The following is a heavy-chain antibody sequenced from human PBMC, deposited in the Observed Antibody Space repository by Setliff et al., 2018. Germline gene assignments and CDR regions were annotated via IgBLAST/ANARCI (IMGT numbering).Heavy chain of an antibody. Sequence: ASVKVSCKASGYTFTDYGITWVRLAPGQGLEWMGWIFPKTGNTNYAHKLQGRVTMTTDTSTGTAYMDLRSLRSDDTAVYYCSRLVRFCTASTCQGASASEHWGQGTLVTVSS. CDR1: GYTFTDYG. CDR2: IFPKTGNT. D-gene: IGHD2-8*02. CDR3: SRLVRFCTASTCQGASASEH. J-gene: IGHJ4*02. V-gene: IGHV1-18*01.